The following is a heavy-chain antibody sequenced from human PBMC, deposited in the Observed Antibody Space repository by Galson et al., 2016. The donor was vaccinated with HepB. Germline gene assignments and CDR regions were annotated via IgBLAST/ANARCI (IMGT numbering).Heavy chain of an antibody. Sequence: SVKVSCKAYGYNFRIFGITWVRQAPGQGLEWMGWIGAHNDRTNYAPKFQGRVTMTTDTSTSTAYVELRSLKSDDTAVYYCARAGAAVTTHFDLWGQGTPVAVSS. J-gene: IGHJ5*02. CDR2: IGAHNDRT. CDR3: ARAGAAVTTHFDL. D-gene: IGHD4-17*01. V-gene: IGHV1-18*01. CDR1: GYNFRIFG.